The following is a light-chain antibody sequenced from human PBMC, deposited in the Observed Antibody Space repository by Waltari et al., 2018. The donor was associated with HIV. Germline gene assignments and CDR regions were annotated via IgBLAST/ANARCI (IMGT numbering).Light chain of an antibody. CDR3: QTYDSAPFT. Sequence: DIQMTQSPPSLSASVRDRVTITCRAIQGISNHLACYQQKPGKLPKLLIYAASTLQSGVPSRFSGSGSGTDFTLTISSLQPEDVATYYCQTYDSAPFTFGPGTKVDIK. V-gene: IGKV1-27*01. CDR1: QGISNH. J-gene: IGKJ3*01. CDR2: AAS.